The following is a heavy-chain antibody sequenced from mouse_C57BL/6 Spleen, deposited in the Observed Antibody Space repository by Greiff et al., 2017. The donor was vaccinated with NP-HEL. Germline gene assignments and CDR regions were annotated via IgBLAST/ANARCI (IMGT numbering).Heavy chain of an antibody. D-gene: IGHD4-1*01. V-gene: IGHV1-22*01. J-gene: IGHJ4*01. CDR2: INPNNGGT. CDR3: ARTLTGTRYYAMDY. Sequence: VQLQQSGPELVKPGASVKMSCKASGYTFTDYNMHWVKQSHGKSLEWIGYINPNNGGTSYNQKFKGKATLTVNKSSSTAYMELRSLTSEDSAVYYCARTLTGTRYYAMDYWGQGTSVTVSS. CDR1: GYTFTDYN.